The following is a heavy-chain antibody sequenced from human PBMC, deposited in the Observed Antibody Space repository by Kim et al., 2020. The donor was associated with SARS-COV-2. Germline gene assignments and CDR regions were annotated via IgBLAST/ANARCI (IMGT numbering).Heavy chain of an antibody. CDR2: ISAYNGNT. CDR3: ARSGFWDYVHYYYYGMDV. Sequence: ASVKVSCKASGYTFTSYGISWVRQAPGQGLEWMGWISAYNGNTNYAQKLQGRVTMTTDTSTSTAYMELRSLRSDDTAVYYCARSGFWDYVHYYYYGMDVWGQGTTVTVSS. CDR1: GYTFTSYG. D-gene: IGHD3-3*01. V-gene: IGHV1-18*01. J-gene: IGHJ6*02.